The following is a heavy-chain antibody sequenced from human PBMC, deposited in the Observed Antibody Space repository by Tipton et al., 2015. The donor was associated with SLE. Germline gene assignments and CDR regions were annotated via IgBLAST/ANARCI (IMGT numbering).Heavy chain of an antibody. CDR3: ARVLDSAILDY. V-gene: IGHV4-31*02. Sequence: LRLSCTVSGGSISSGGYYWSWIRQHPGKGLEWIGYIYYSGSTYYNPSLKSRVTISVDTSKNQFPLKLSSVTAADTAVYYCARVLDSAILDYWGQGTLVTVSS. CDR1: GGSISSGGYY. D-gene: IGHD3/OR15-3a*01. J-gene: IGHJ4*02. CDR2: IYYSGST.